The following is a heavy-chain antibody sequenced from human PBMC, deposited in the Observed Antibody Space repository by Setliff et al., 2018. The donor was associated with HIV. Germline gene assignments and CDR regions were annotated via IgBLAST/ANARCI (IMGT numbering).Heavy chain of an antibody. Sequence: PGESLKISCKVSGDNLTSYWIGWVRQMPGKGLEWMGIIYPGDSDTRYSPSFQGLVTISGDKSLTTAYLQWSSLKASDTAMYYCASRTYHDILTGYHDPILIGAFDIWGQGTMVTVSS. V-gene: IGHV5-51*01. D-gene: IGHD3-9*01. CDR3: ASRTYHDILTGYHDPILIGAFDI. CDR2: IYPGDSDT. J-gene: IGHJ3*02. CDR1: GDNLTSYW.